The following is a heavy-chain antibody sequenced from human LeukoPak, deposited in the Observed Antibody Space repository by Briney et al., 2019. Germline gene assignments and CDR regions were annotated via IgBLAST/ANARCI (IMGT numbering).Heavy chain of an antibody. Sequence: GGSLRLSCAASGFAFSSIWMHWVRQTPGKGLVWVSRINSGGSGTSYADSVEGRFTISRDNAKNTLYLQMNSLRAEDTAVYYCATSLGPLTEYWGQGTLVTVSS. V-gene: IGHV3-74*01. J-gene: IGHJ4*02. D-gene: IGHD7-27*01. CDR1: GFAFSSIW. CDR3: ATSLGPLTEY. CDR2: INSGGSGT.